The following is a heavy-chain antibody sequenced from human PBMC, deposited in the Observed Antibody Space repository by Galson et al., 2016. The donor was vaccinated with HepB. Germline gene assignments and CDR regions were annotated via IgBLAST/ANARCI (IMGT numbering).Heavy chain of an antibody. CDR1: GVPVRTFY. J-gene: IGHJ6*02. V-gene: IGHV4-59*02. D-gene: IGHD2-2*01. Sequence: SETLSLTCTVSGVPVRTFYWSWVRHPPGKGLEWLGYISYSGTADYNPSLKSRVTISMDKSKSQFSLKLTSVTAADTAVYYCAASTDAYFYYGLDVWGQGTAVTVSS. CDR3: AASTDAYFYYGLDV. CDR2: ISYSGTA.